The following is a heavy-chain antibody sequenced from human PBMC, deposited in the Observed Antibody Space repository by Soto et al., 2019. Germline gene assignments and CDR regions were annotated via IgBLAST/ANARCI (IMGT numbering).Heavy chain of an antibody. J-gene: IGHJ5*02. CDR3: TRSTTSCYSLCWFDP. V-gene: IGHV1-58*01. CDR2: IVVGSGNT. D-gene: IGHD2-2*02. CDR1: GFIFTSSA. Sequence: SVKVSCKTSGFIFTSSAVQWVRQARGQRLEWMGRIVVGSGNTDYAQKFHKRVTLTRDMSTSTANMELSSLRSEDTAVYYCTRSTTSCYSLCWFDPWGQGTLVTVSS.